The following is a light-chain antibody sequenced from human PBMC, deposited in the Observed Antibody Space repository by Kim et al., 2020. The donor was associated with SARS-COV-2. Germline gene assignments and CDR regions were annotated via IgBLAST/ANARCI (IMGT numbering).Light chain of an antibody. CDR1: RSNIGSPYD. CDR3: QSYDSSLNAYV. J-gene: IGLJ1*01. Sequence: RVNISCTGSRSNIGSPYDVHWYQHLPGTAPQLLIYANTNRPSGVPDRFSGSKSGTSASLAITGLQAEDEADYYCQSYDSSLNAYVFGTGTKVTVL. CDR2: ANT. V-gene: IGLV1-40*01.